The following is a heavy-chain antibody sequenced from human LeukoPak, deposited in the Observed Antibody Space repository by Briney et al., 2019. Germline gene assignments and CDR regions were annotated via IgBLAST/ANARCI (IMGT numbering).Heavy chain of an antibody. CDR2: FYSGGST. CDR1: GFTVSSNY. V-gene: IGHV3-53*01. D-gene: IGHD3-9*01. CDR3: AKSHVSTATGTGRYFDY. J-gene: IGHJ4*02. Sequence: GGSLRLSCAASGFTVSSNYMSWVRQAPGKGLEWVSVFYSGGSTYYADSVKGRFAISRDNSKNMVYLQMDSLRAEDTAVYYCAKSHVSTATGTGRYFDYWGQGTLVTVSS.